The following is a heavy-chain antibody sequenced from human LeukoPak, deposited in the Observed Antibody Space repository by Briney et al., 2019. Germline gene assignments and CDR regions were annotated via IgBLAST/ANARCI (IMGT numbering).Heavy chain of an antibody. D-gene: IGHD3-22*01. CDR2: IYTSGST. CDR1: GGSISSDNYY. J-gene: IGHJ3*02. V-gene: IGHV4-61*02. Sequence: PSETLSLTCTVSGGSISSDNYYWSWIRQPAGKGLEWIGRIYTSGSTNYNPSLKSRVTMSLDTSKNQFSLNLSSVTAADTAVYYCARASKLYYDSAPGAFDIWGQGTMVTVSS. CDR3: ARASKLYYDSAPGAFDI.